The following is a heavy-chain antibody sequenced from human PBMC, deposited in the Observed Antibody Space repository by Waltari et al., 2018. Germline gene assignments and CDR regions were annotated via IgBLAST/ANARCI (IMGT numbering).Heavy chain of an antibody. CDR1: GGTFSSYA. CDR3: ARVGYSSLGGRNYYYYYYMDV. Sequence: QVQLVQSGAEVKKPGSSVKVSCKASGGTFSSYAISWVRQAPGQGLEWMGGIIPIFGTANYAQKFQGRVTITTDESTSTAYMELSSLRSEDTAVYYCARVGYSSLGGRNYYYYYYMDVWGKGTTVTVSS. J-gene: IGHJ6*03. D-gene: IGHD6-19*01. V-gene: IGHV1-69*05. CDR2: IIPIFGTA.